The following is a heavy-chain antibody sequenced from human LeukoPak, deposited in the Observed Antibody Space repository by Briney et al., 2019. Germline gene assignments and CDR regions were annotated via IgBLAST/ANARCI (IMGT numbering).Heavy chain of an antibody. V-gene: IGHV3-15*01. J-gene: IGHJ6*03. Sequence: GGSLRLSCAVSGFTFSNVCMTWVRQAPGKGLEGIGRIKGKTYGGTTDYAAPVKGRFTISRDDSKNTLYLQMNSLKIEDTAVYYCATAAGTNFYYMDVWGKGTTVTISS. D-gene: IGHD1-1*01. CDR1: GFTFSNVC. CDR3: ATAAGTNFYYMDV. CDR2: IKGKTYGGTT.